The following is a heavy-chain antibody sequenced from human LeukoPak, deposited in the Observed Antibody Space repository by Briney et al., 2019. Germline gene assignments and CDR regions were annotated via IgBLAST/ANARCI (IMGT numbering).Heavy chain of an antibody. CDR1: GGSISGYY. Sequence: SETLSLTCTVSGGSISGYYWSWIRQPPGKGLEWIGEINHSGSTNYNPSLKSRVTISVDTSKNQFSLKLSSVTAADTAVYYCARRSPMVRGVMRLFDYWGQGTLVTVSS. J-gene: IGHJ4*02. V-gene: IGHV4-34*01. CDR3: ARRSPMVRGVMRLFDY. D-gene: IGHD3-10*01. CDR2: INHSGST.